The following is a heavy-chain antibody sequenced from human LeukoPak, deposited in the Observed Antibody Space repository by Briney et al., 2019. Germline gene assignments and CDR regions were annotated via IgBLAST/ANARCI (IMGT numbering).Heavy chain of an antibody. V-gene: IGHV3-23*01. Sequence: GGSLRLSCAASGFTFSSYAMSWVRQAPGKGLEWVSAISGSGGSTYYADSVKGRFTISRDNSKNTLYLQMNSLRAEDTAVYYCAQSSIWNYYCFDFWGQGTLVTVSS. D-gene: IGHD3-10*01. CDR1: GFTFSSYA. J-gene: IGHJ4*02. CDR2: ISGSGGST. CDR3: AQSSIWNYYCFDF.